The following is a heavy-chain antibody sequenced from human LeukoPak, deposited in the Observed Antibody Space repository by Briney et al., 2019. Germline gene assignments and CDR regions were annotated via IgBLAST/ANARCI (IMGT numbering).Heavy chain of an antibody. CDR3: TIDSIVVATTRDY. D-gene: IGHD1-26*01. V-gene: IGHV3-15*01. CDR1: EFTLRNAW. Sequence: GRFQRLSCAASEFTLRNAWMSRVRKAPGKGLEWVGRIKSKADGGTTDYAAPVKGRFTISRDDSKNTLYLQMNSLKTEDTAVYYCTIDSIVVATTRDYWGQGALVTVSS. CDR2: IKSKADGGTT. J-gene: IGHJ4*02.